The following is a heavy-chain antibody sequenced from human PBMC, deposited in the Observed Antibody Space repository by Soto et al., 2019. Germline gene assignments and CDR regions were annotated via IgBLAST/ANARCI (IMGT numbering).Heavy chain of an antibody. CDR3: ARGNGYSYGEGRYYFDY. Sequence: SETLSLTCAVYGGSFSGYYWSWVRQPPGKGLEWIGEINHSGSTNYNPSLKSRVTISVDTSKNQFSLKLSSVTAADTAVYYCARGNGYSYGEGRYYFDYWGQGTLVTVSS. J-gene: IGHJ4*02. D-gene: IGHD5-18*01. V-gene: IGHV4-34*01. CDR1: GGSFSGYY. CDR2: INHSGST.